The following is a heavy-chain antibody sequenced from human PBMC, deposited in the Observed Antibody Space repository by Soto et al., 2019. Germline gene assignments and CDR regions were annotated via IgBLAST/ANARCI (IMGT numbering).Heavy chain of an antibody. J-gene: IGHJ6*01. Sequence: ASVKVSCKASGYTFTRYGTSWVRQAPGQGLEWMGGIIPIFGTANYAQKFQGRVTITADESTSTAYMELSSLRSEDTAVYYCARHDCISTSCYYYYYYGMDVWGQGTTVTVSS. CDR2: IIPIFGTA. V-gene: IGHV1-69*13. CDR3: ARHDCISTSCYYYYYYGMDV. D-gene: IGHD2-2*01. CDR1: GYTFTRYG.